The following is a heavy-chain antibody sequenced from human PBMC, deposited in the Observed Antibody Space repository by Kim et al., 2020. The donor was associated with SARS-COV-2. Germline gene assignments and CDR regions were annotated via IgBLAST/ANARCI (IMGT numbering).Heavy chain of an antibody. J-gene: IGHJ4*02. CDR3: ATPREGY. Sequence: GGSTSYAQKFQGRVTMTRDTSTSTVYMELSSLRSEDTAVYYCATPREGYWGQGTLVTVSS. CDR2: GGST. V-gene: IGHV1-46*01.